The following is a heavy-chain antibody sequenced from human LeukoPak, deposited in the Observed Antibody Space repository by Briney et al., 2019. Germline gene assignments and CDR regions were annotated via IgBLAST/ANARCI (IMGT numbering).Heavy chain of an antibody. Sequence: GASVKVSCKASGYTFTSYGISWVRQAPGQGLEWMGWISAYNGNTNYAQKLQGRVTMTTDTSTSTAYMELRSLRSDDTAVYYCARGGDYGDYYYYYGMDVWGQGTTVTVSS. CDR2: ISAYNGNT. CDR3: ARGGDYGDYYYYYGMDV. D-gene: IGHD4-17*01. CDR1: GYTFTSYG. V-gene: IGHV1-18*01. J-gene: IGHJ6*02.